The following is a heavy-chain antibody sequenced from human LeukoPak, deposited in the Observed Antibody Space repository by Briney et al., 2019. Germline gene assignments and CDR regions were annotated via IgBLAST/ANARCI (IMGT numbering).Heavy chain of an antibody. CDR3: ARRYFDWLLSSYMDV. CDR1: GGSISSYY. J-gene: IGHJ6*03. CDR2: IYYSGST. V-gene: IGHV4-59*12. D-gene: IGHD3-9*01. Sequence: SETLSLTCTVSGGSISSYYWSWIRQPPGKGLEWIGYIYYSGSTNYNPSLKSRVTISVDTSKNQFSLKLSSVTAADTAVYYCARRYFDWLLSSYMDVWGKGTTVTISS.